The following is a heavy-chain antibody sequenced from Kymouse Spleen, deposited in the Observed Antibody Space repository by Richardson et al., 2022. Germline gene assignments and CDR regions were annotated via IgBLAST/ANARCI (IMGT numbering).Heavy chain of an antibody. Sequence: QVQLQQWGAGLLKPSETLSLTCAVYGGSFSGYYWSWIRQPPGKGLEWIGEINHSGSTNYNPSLKSRVTISVDTSKNQFSLKLSSVTAADTAVYYCARLLWFGEPHFDYWGQGTLVTVSS. CDR1: GGSFSGYY. V-gene: IGHV4-34*01. J-gene: IGHJ4*02. CDR3: ARLLWFGEPHFDY. D-gene: IGHD3-10*01. CDR2: INHSGST.